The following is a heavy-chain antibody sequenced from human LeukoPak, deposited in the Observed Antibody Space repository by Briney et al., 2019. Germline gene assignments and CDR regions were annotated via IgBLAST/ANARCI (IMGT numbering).Heavy chain of an antibody. CDR1: GFTVGTNY. CDR2: ISSGGNT. CDR3: GRLTS. Sequence: GGSLRLSCAASGFTVGTNYVTWVRQAPGKGLEWVSVISSGGNTYYADSVKGRFTISRDNSKNTMYLQMNSLRAEDTAVYYCGRLTSWGQGTLVTVSS. D-gene: IGHD4/OR15-4a*01. J-gene: IGHJ4*02. V-gene: IGHV3-53*01.